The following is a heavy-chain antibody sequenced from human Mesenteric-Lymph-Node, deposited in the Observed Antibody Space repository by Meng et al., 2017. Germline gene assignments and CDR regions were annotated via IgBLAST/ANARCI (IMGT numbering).Heavy chain of an antibody. V-gene: IGHV1-18*01. D-gene: IGHD1-26*01. CDR3: ARDSRIVGATTLGY. CDR2: ISAYNGNT. Sequence: QGQLVQAGTELKKAGASVKVPCKGSGYTFTSYGISWVRQAPGQGLEWMGWISAYNGNTNYAQKLQGRVTMTTDTSTSTAYMELRSLRSDDTAVYYCARDSRIVGATTLGYWGQGTLVTVSS. CDR1: GYTFTSYG. J-gene: IGHJ4*02.